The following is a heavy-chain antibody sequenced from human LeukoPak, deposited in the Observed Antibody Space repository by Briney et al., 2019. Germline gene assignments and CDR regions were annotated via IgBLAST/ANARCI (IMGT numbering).Heavy chain of an antibody. CDR3: ARKSSLVGVDAFDL. CDR1: GLTFSDYA. CDR2: IASNNDSR. D-gene: IGHD3-10*01. Sequence: GGSLRLSCTGSGLTFSDYAMAWVRQAPGKGLEWVSAIASNNDSRYSADSLRGRFTISRDNAKNSLYLQMNSLRPEDTAFYYCARKSSLVGVDAFDLWGQGTMVTVSS. J-gene: IGHJ3*01. V-gene: IGHV3-21*01.